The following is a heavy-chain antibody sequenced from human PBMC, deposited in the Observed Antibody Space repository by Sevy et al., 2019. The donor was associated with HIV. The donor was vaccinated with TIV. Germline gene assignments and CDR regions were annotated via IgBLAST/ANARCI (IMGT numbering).Heavy chain of an antibody. CDR3: ARGSFSSGYYERDYYYGMDV. J-gene: IGHJ6*02. V-gene: IGHV3-48*01. CDR2: ISSSSSTI. D-gene: IGHD3-3*01. Sequence: GGSLRLSCAASGFTFSSYSMNWVRQAPGKGLEWVSYISSSSSTIYYADSVKGRFSISRDNAKNALYLKMNSLRAEDTAVYYCARGSFSSGYYERDYYYGMDVWGQGTTVTVSS. CDR1: GFTFSSYS.